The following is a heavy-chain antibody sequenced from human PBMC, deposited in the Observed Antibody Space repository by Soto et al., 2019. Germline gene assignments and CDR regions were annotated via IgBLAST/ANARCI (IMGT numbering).Heavy chain of an antibody. J-gene: IGHJ6*02. V-gene: IGHV1-18*04. CDR2: ISAYNGNT. Sequence: ASVKVSCKASGYTFTSYGISWVRQAPGQGLEWMGWISAYNGNTNYAQKLQGRVTMTTDTSTSTAYMELRSLRSDDTAVYYCARDGLIVGANTAYYYYGMDVWGQGTTVTVSS. CDR3: ARDGLIVGANTAYYYYGMDV. CDR1: GYTFTSYG. D-gene: IGHD1-26*01.